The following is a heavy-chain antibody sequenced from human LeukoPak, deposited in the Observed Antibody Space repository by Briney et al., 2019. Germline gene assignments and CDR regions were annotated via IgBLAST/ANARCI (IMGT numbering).Heavy chain of an antibody. CDR3: AKSPYYDFWPFDY. Sequence: GGSLRLSCAASGFTFSNYAMHRVRQAPGKGLEWVAVIRYDDGSNKNYADSVKGRFTISRDNSQNTLYLQMNNLRAEDTAVYYCAKSPYYDFWPFDYWGQGTLVTVSS. V-gene: IGHV3-33*06. D-gene: IGHD3-3*01. CDR2: IRYDDGSNK. J-gene: IGHJ4*02. CDR1: GFTFSNYA.